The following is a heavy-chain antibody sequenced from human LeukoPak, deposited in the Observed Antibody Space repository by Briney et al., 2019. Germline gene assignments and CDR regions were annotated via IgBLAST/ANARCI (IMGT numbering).Heavy chain of an antibody. CDR3: ARLAYSGSRSPYYMDV. V-gene: IGHV4-39*01. CDR2: IYYSGST. J-gene: IGHJ6*03. D-gene: IGHD1-26*01. CDR1: GGSISSSSYY. Sequence: PSETLSLTCTVSGGSISSSSYYWGWIRQPPGKGLEWIGSIYYSGSTYYNPSLKSRVTISVDTSKNQFSLKLSSVTAADTAVYYCARLAYSGSRSPYYMDVWGKGTTVTVSS.